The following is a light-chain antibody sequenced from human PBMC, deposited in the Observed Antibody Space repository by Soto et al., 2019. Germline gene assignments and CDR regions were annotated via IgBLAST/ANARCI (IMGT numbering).Light chain of an antibody. V-gene: IGLV2-8*01. Sequence: QSALTQPPSASGSPGQSVTISCTGTWCDVGSDKYVYWYQHYPGKPPKLVIYDASKRPSGVPDRFSGSKSGTTASLTVSGLQAEDEADYYCRSYAGTMSVVVFGGGTKLTVL. CDR2: DAS. J-gene: IGLJ2*01. CDR3: RSYAGTMSVVV. CDR1: WCDVGSDKY.